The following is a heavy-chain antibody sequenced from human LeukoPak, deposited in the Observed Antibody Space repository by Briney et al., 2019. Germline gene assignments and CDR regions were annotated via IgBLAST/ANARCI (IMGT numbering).Heavy chain of an antibody. V-gene: IGHV1-24*01. CDR1: GYTLTELS. D-gene: IGHD1-14*01. CDR2: FDPEDGET. J-gene: IGHJ5*02. Sequence: GASVKVSCKVSGYTLTELSMHWVRQAPGKGLEWMGGFDPEDGETIYAQKFQGRVTMTEDTSTSTAYMELRSLRSDDTAVYYCARVYTYNWFDPWGQGTLVTVSS. CDR3: ARVYTYNWFDP.